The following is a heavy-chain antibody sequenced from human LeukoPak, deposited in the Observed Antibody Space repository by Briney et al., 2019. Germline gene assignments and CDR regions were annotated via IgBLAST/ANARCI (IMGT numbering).Heavy chain of an antibody. CDR1: GITLSNYG. CDR3: AKRGVVIRVILVGFHKEAYYFDS. J-gene: IGHJ4*02. D-gene: IGHD3-22*01. Sequence: GGSLRLSCAVSGITLSNYGMSWVRQAPGKGLEWVAGISGSGGTTNYADSVKGRFTIPRDNPKNTLFLHMNSLRAEDTAVYFCAKRGVVIRVILVGFHKEAYYFDSWGQGALVTVSS. CDR2: ISGSGGTT. V-gene: IGHV3-23*01.